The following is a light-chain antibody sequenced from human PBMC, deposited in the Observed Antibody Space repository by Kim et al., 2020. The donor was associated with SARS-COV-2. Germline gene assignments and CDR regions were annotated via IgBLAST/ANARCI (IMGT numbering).Light chain of an antibody. CDR3: LQHNSYPYT. V-gene: IGKV1-17*03. J-gene: IGKJ2*01. CDR1: QGISSY. CDR2: GAS. Sequence: DIQMTQSPSTLSASVGDRVTITCRASQGISSYVAWFQQKPGKVPKRLIYGASSLESGVPSRFSGSGSGTEFTLTINSLQPEDFATYYCLQHNSYPYTFGQGTKLEI.